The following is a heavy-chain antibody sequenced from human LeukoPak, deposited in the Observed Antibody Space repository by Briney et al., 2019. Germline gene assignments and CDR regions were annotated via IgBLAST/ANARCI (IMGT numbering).Heavy chain of an antibody. Sequence: SVKVSCKASGGTFSSYAISWVRQAPGPGLEWMGRIIPIFGTANYAQKFQGRVTITTDESTSTAYMELSSPRSEDTAVYYCASLDCIGGSCYYVYWGQGTLVTVSS. V-gene: IGHV1-69*05. D-gene: IGHD2-15*01. CDR3: ASLDCIGGSCYYVY. J-gene: IGHJ4*02. CDR2: IIPIFGTA. CDR1: GGTFSSYA.